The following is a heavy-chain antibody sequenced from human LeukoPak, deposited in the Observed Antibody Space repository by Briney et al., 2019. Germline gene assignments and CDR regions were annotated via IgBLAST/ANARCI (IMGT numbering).Heavy chain of an antibody. CDR3: ARHDSAARAVAGYDAFDI. CDR2: IYPGDSDT. Sequence: GESLKISCKGSGYSFTSYWIGWVRQMPGKGLEWMGIIYPGDSDTRYSPSFQGQVTISADKSISTAYLQWSSLKASDTAMYYCARHDSAARAVAGYDAFDIWGQGTMVTVSS. D-gene: IGHD6-19*01. V-gene: IGHV5-51*01. J-gene: IGHJ3*02. CDR1: GYSFTSYW.